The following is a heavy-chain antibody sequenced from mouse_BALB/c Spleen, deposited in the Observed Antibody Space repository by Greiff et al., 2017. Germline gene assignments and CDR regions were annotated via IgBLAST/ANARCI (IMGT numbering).Heavy chain of an antibody. J-gene: IGHJ3*01. CDR3: ARKGRWFVY. D-gene: IGHD3-3*01. CDR2: ILPGSGST. Sequence: QVQLKESGAELMKPGASVKISCKATGYTFSSYWIEWVKQRPGHGLEWIGEILPGSGSTNYNEKFKGKATFTADTSSNTAYMQLSSLTSEDSAVYYCARKGRWFVYWGQGTLVTVSA. V-gene: IGHV1-9*01. CDR1: GYTFSSYW.